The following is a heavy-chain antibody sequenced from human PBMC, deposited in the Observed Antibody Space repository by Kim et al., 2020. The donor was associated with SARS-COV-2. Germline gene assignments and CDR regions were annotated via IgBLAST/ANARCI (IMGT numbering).Heavy chain of an antibody. D-gene: IGHD6-6*01. CDR3: ARLEYSSSSRLLDP. CDR1: GGSVSSSNYY. CDR2: IYYTGDT. J-gene: IGHJ5*02. Sequence: SETLSLTCTVSGGSVSSSNYYWGWIRQPPGKGLEWIGNIYYTGDTYYNPSLKSLVTISVDTSKNHFSLKLSSLTAADTAVYYCARLEYSSSSRLLDPWGQGTLVTVSS. V-gene: IGHV4-39*02.